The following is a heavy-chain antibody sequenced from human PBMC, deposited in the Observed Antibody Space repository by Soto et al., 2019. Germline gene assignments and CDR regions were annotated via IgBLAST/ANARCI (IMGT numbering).Heavy chain of an antibody. CDR3: ARGRYGDY. CDR1: GYTFTSYG. J-gene: IGHJ4*02. V-gene: IGHV1-18*01. D-gene: IGHD1-1*01. CDR2: ISAHNGNT. Sequence: QVHLVQSGAEVKKPGASVKVSCKASGYTFTSYGITWVRQAPGQGLEWMGWISAHNGNTEYAQKLQGRVIVTRDTSTSTAYMELRSLISYGTAVYYCARGRYGDYWGQGALVTVSS.